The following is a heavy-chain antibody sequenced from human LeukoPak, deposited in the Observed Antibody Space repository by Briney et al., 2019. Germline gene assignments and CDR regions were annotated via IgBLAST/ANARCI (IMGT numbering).Heavy chain of an antibody. J-gene: IGHJ4*02. CDR3: ARVRGGGWYFDY. D-gene: IGHD6-19*01. CDR2: INSYNGNT. Sequence: SVKVSCKTSGYTFTRYGISGVRQAPGQGLEWMGWINSYNGNTNYAQKLQGRVTMTTDTSMSTAYMELRSLRSDDTAVYYCARVRGGGWYFDYWGQGTLVTVSS. V-gene: IGHV1-18*01. CDR1: GYTFTRYG.